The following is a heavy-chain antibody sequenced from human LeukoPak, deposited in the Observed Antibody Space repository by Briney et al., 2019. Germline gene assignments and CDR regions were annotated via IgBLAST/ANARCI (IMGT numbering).Heavy chain of an antibody. V-gene: IGHV5-51*01. CDR2: IYPGDSDT. CDR1: GYSFTTYW. Sequence: GESLKISCKGSGYSFTTYWIGWVRQMPGKGLEWMGIIYPGDSDTRYSPSFQGQVTVSADKSISTAYLQWSSLKASDTAMYYCVRHAGDGGSGSSWFDPWGQGTLVTVSS. J-gene: IGHJ5*02. CDR3: VRHAGDGGSGSSWFDP. D-gene: IGHD3-10*01.